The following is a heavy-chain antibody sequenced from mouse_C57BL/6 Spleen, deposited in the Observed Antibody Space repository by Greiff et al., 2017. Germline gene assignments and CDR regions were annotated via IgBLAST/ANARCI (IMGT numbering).Heavy chain of an antibody. CDR2: IWWDDDK. CDR3: ARMSYTVVADYYAMDY. CDR1: GFSLSTFGMG. Sequence: QVTLKVSGPGILQPSQTLSLTCSFSGFSLSTFGMGVGWIRQPSGKGLEWLAHIWWDDDKYYNPALKSRLTISKDTSKNQVFLKIANVDTADTATYYCARMSYTVVADYYAMDYRGQGTSVTVSS. J-gene: IGHJ4*01. D-gene: IGHD1-1*01. V-gene: IGHV8-8*01.